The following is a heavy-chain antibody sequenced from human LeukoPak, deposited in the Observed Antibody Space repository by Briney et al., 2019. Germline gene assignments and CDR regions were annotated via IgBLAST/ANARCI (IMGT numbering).Heavy chain of an antibody. J-gene: IGHJ4*02. D-gene: IGHD6-19*01. CDR3: ARDSGLNDY. Sequence: LETLSLTCAVYGGSFSGYYWSWIRQPPGKGLEWIGYIYYSGSTNYNPSLKSRVTISVDTSKNQFSLKLSSVTAADTAVYYCARDSGLNDYWGQGTLVTVSS. CDR2: IYYSGST. CDR1: GGSFSGYY. V-gene: IGHV4-59*12.